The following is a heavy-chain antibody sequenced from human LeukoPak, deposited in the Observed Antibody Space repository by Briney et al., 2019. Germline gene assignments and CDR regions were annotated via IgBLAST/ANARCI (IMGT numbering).Heavy chain of an antibody. J-gene: IGHJ4*02. V-gene: IGHV3-23*01. Sequence: GGSLRLSCAASEFDFSSHAMTWVRQAPGKGLEWVSAISGSGGSTYYADSVKGRFTISRDNSKNTLYLQMNSLRAEGTAVYYCAKDLEYYYDSSGYLDYWGQGTLVTVSS. CDR1: EFDFSSHA. CDR3: AKDLEYYYDSSGYLDY. D-gene: IGHD3-22*01. CDR2: ISGSGGST.